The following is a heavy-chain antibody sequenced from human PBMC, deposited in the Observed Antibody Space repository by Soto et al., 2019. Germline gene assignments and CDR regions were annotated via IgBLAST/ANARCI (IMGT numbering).Heavy chain of an antibody. V-gene: IGHV4-34*01. D-gene: IGHD3-3*01. Sequence: PSETLSLPCAVYGGSFRGYYWGWIRPPPGEGVGRIGEMNHRGSTNYNPSLKSRVPISVDPPKNPFSLKLSSVTAADPAVYYWARGPKRITFFGVVIIKAFDIGGQGTMVTVS. CDR2: MNHRGST. J-gene: IGHJ3*02. CDR1: GGSFRGYY. CDR3: ARGPKRITFFGVVIIKAFDI.